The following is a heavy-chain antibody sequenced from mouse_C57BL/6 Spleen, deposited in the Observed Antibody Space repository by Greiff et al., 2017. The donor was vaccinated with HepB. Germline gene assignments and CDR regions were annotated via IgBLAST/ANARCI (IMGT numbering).Heavy chain of an antibody. CDR1: GFTFSDYY. V-gene: IGHV5-16*01. CDR2: INYDGSST. CDR3: ARDLGTTVASYWYFDV. J-gene: IGHJ1*03. Sequence: EVQLVESEGGLVQPGSSMKLSCTASGFTFSDYYMAWVRQVPEKGLEWVANINYDGSSTYYLDSLKSRFIISRDNAKNILYLQMSSLKSEDTATYYWARDLGTTVASYWYFDVWGTRTTVTVSS. D-gene: IGHD1-1*01.